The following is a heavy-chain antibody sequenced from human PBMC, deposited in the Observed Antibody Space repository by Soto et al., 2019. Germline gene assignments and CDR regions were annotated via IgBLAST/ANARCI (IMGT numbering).Heavy chain of an antibody. Sequence: MKVSCKASGYTFTGYYMHWVRQAPGQGLEWMGWINPNSGGTNYAQKFQGRVTMTRDTSISTAYMELSRLRSDDTAVYYCASYDFWSGPGAFDIWGQGTMVTVSS. CDR3: ASYDFWSGPGAFDI. V-gene: IGHV1-2*02. D-gene: IGHD3-3*01. CDR1: GYTFTGYY. J-gene: IGHJ3*02. CDR2: INPNSGGT.